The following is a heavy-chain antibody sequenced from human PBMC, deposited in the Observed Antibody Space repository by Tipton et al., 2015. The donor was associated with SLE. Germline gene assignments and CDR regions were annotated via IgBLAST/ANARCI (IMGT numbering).Heavy chain of an antibody. J-gene: IGHJ4*01. CDR1: GFNFDDYA. CDR2: ISWKSHDI. V-gene: IGHV3-9*01. D-gene: IGHD4/OR15-4a*01. CDR3: ARVVPPDSLDY. Sequence: SLRLSCVASGFNFDDYAMHWVRQAPGKGLEWVSGISWKSHDIEYADSVKGRFTISRDNAKNSLFLQMNSLAAEDTALYFCARVVPPDSLDYWCHGTFVSVSS.